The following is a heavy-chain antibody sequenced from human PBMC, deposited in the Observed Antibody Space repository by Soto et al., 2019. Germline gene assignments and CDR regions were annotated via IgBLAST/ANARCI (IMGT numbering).Heavy chain of an antibody. J-gene: IGHJ4*02. CDR3: ARENNRYSGSFHFDY. D-gene: IGHD1-26*01. Sequence: SCAASGFTFDDYGMNWVRQAPGKGLEWVSGINRNGGSLGYADSVKGRFTISRDNAENSLYLQVNSLRAEDTAVYYCARENNRYSGSFHFDYWGQGTLVTVSS. CDR2: INRNGGSL. V-gene: IGHV3-20*04. CDR1: GFTFDDYG.